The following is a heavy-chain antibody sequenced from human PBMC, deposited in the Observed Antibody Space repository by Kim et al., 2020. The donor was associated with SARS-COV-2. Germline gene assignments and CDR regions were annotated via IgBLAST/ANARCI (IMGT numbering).Heavy chain of an antibody. CDR3: ARRAYSSGWWYFDF. Sequence: YADSVKGRFTISRDHAKNALYLQMNSLRVEDTAVYHCARRAYSSGWWYFDFWGQGTLVTVSS. V-gene: IGHV3-74*01. J-gene: IGHJ4*02. D-gene: IGHD6-19*01.